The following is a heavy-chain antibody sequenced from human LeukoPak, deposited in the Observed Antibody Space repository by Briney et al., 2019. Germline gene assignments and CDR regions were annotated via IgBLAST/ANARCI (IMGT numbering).Heavy chain of an antibody. D-gene: IGHD5-12*01. V-gene: IGHV1-18*04. CDR3: AKDSGYDWVDAFNI. J-gene: IGHJ3*02. CDR2: ISAYNGNT. Sequence: GASVKLSCKASGYTFTSNGVSWVWQAPGQGLEWMGWISAYNGNTNYAQKLQGRVTMTTDTSTSTAYMELRSLRSDDTAVYYCAKDSGYDWVDAFNIWGQGTMVTVSS. CDR1: GYTFTSNG.